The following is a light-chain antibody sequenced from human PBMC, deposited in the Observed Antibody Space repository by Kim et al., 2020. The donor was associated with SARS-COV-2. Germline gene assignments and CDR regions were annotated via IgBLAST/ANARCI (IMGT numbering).Light chain of an antibody. CDR2: GAS. Sequence: EIVMTQSPATLSVSPGERATLSCRASQSVSSNLAWYQQKPGQAPRLLIYGASTRATGISARFSGSGSGTEFTLTISSLQSEDFVVYYSQQYNNWPPLTFGGGTKVDIK. J-gene: IGKJ4*01. CDR3: QQYNNWPPLT. V-gene: IGKV3-15*01. CDR1: QSVSSN.